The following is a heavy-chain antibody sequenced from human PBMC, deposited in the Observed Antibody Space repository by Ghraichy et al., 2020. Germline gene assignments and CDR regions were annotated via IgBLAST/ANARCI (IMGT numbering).Heavy chain of an antibody. V-gene: IGHV3-64D*06. CDR1: GFTFSSYA. CDR2: ISSNGGST. J-gene: IGHJ6*03. Sequence: GESLNISCSASGFTFSSYAMHWVRQAPGKGLEYVSAISSNGGSTYYAESVKGRFTISRDNSKNTLYLQMSSLRAEDTAVYYCVKIGAYYYYYMDVWGKGTTVTV. CDR3: VKIGAYYYYYMDV.